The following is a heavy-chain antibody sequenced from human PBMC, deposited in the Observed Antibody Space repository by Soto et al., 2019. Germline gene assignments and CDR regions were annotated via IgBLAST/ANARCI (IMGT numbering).Heavy chain of an antibody. V-gene: IGHV3-48*03. CDR3: ARDFNGGPAAIEGLLVYYGMDV. J-gene: IGHJ6*04. CDR2: ISSSGSTI. D-gene: IGHD2-2*02. CDR1: GFTFSSYE. Sequence: GGSLRLSCAASGFTFSSYEMNWVRQAPGKGLEWVSYISSSGSTIYYADSVKGRFTISRDNAKNSLYLQMNSLRAEDMAVYYCARDFNGGPAAIEGLLVYYGMDVWGKGTTFTASS.